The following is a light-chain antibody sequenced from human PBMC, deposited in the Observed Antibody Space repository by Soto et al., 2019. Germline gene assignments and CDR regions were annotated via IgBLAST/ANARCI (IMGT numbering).Light chain of an antibody. V-gene: IGKV1-5*03. CDR3: QQHISYPRT. Sequence: DLQMTQSPSTLSASVGDRVIITCRASQRLTNALVWYQQKPGKAPNLLIYKASNLASGVPLRFSGSGSGTEFTLTISSLQPEDFATYYCQQHISYPRTFGQGTKVEIK. CDR1: QRLTNA. CDR2: KAS. J-gene: IGKJ1*01.